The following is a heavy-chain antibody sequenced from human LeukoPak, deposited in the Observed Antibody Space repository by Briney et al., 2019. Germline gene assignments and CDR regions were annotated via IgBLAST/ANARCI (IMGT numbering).Heavy chain of an antibody. CDR1: GGSTSSYY. J-gene: IGHJ4*02. V-gene: IGHV4-59*01. Sequence: SETLSLTCTVSGGSTSSYYWSWIRQPPGKGLEWIGYIYYSGSTNYNPSLKSRVTISVDTSKNQFSLKLSSVTAADTAVYYCARTTMVRGVPLLDYWGQGTLVTVSS. D-gene: IGHD3-10*01. CDR3: ARTTMVRGVPLLDY. CDR2: IYYSGST.